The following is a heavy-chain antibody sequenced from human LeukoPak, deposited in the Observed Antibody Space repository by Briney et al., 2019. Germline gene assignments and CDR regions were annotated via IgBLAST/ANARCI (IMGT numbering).Heavy chain of an antibody. CDR1: GHTFTGYY. J-gene: IGHJ5*02. CDR3: ARVGGSGSYRSNWFDP. D-gene: IGHD3-10*01. CDR2: INPNSGGT. V-gene: IGHV1-2*02. Sequence: ASVKVSCTASGHTFTGYYMHWVRQAPGQGLEWMGWINPNSGGTNYAQKFQGRVTMTRDTSISTAYMELSRLRSDDTAVYYCARVGGSGSYRSNWFDPWGQGTLVTVSS.